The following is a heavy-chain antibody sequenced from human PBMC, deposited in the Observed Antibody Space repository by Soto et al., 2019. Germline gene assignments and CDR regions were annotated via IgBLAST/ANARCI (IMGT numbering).Heavy chain of an antibody. J-gene: IGHJ4*02. CDR2: ISAYNGNT. V-gene: IGHV1-18*01. Sequence: QVQLVQSGAEVKKPGASVKVSCKASGYTFTSYGISWVRQAPGQGLEWLGWISAYNGNTNYAQNLQGRVTVTADTSTNTAYMELRSLRSDDTAVYYCARDRGIVIVGGTIPDYWGQGTLVTVSS. CDR3: ARDRGIVIVGGTIPDY. CDR1: GYTFTSYG. D-gene: IGHD1-26*01.